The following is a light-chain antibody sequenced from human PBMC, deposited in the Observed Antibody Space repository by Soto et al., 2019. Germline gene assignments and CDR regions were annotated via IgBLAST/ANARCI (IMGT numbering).Light chain of an antibody. Sequence: DIQMTQSPSTLSASVGDRVTITCRASQSISSWLAWYQQKPGKAPKLLIHKASTLESGVQSRFSGSGSGTEFTLTISSLQSEDFATYYCQQYQSYSYTFGQGTKLDIK. V-gene: IGKV1-5*03. CDR3: QQYQSYSYT. J-gene: IGKJ2*01. CDR1: QSISSW. CDR2: KAS.